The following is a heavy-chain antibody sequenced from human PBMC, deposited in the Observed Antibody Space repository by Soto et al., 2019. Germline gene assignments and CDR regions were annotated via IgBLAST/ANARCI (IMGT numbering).Heavy chain of an antibody. CDR2: IGSSSSTI. D-gene: IGHD6-6*01. CDR3: ARVGSSSGGSYYYYYYYMDV. CDR1: GFTFSSYS. J-gene: IGHJ6*03. V-gene: IGHV3-48*01. Sequence: EVQLVESGGGLVQPGGSLRLSCAASGFTFSSYSMNWVRQAPGKGLEWVSYIGSSSSTIYYADSVKGRFTISRDNAKNSLYLQMNSLRAEDTAVYYCARVGSSSGGSYYYYYYYMDVWGKGTTVTVSS.